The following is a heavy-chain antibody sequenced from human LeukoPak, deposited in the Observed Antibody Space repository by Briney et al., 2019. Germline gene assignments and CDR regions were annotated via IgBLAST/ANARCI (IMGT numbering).Heavy chain of an antibody. CDR2: ISSSTGTI. CDR1: GFTFSSYS. V-gene: IGHV3-48*01. Sequence: GGSLRLSCAGSGFTFSSYSMNWVRQAPGMGLEWVSYISSSTGTIYYADSVKGRFTISRDNAKNSLYLQMNSLRAEDTAVYYCVRGLWQDYWGQGTLVTVSS. J-gene: IGHJ4*02. CDR3: VRGLWQDY.